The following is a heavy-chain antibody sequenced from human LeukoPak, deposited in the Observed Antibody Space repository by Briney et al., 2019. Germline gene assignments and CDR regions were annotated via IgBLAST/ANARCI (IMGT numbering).Heavy chain of an antibody. J-gene: IGHJ5*02. Sequence: SETLSLTCTVSGGSISSSTYYWGWIRQPPGKGLECIGSIYYSGSTYHNPSLKSRVTISVDTSKNQFSLKLSSVTAADTAVYYCARLGGISYGWFDPWGQGTLVTVSS. V-gene: IGHV4-39*01. CDR2: IYYSGST. CDR1: GGSISSSTYY. D-gene: IGHD3-10*01. CDR3: ARLGGISYGWFDP.